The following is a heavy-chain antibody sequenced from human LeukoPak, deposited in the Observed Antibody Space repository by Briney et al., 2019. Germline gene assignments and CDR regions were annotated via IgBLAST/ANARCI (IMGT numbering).Heavy chain of an antibody. CDR3: AKDLFPFGYYYYMDV. CDR2: ISGSGGST. CDR1: GFTFSSYA. J-gene: IGHJ6*03. V-gene: IGHV3-23*01. Sequence: GGSLRLSCAASGFTFSSYAMSWVRQAPGKGLEWVSAISGSGGSTYYADSVKGRFTISRDNSKNTLYLQMNSLRAEDTAVYYCAKDLFPFGYYYYMDVWGKETTVTVSS. D-gene: IGHD3-16*01.